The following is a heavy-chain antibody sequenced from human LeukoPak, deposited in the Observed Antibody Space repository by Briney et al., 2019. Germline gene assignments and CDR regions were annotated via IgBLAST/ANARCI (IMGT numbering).Heavy chain of an antibody. CDR3: ARGKLLWFGELSYDAFDI. J-gene: IGHJ3*02. D-gene: IGHD3-10*01. Sequence: ASAKVSCKASGYTFTGYYMHWVRQAPGQGLEWMGWTNPNTGGTNYAQKFQGWVTMTRDTSISTAYMELSRLRSDDTAVYYCARGKLLWFGELSYDAFDIWGQGTTVTVSS. V-gene: IGHV1-2*04. CDR2: TNPNTGGT. CDR1: GYTFTGYY.